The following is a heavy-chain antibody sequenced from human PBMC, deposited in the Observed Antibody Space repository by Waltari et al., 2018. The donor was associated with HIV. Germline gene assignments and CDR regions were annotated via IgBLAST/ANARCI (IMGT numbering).Heavy chain of an antibody. Sequence: VQLVASGGDLAQPGGGLRLSCVASGFTFSNYWMHWVRQVPGKRLVWVARINTDETIRTYAENVKGRFTISRDNGKNTLYLQMNSLRVEDTAVYYCVSSGLDVWGQGTTVNVSS. J-gene: IGHJ6*02. V-gene: IGHV3-74*01. CDR3: VSSGLDV. CDR1: GFTFSNYW. CDR2: INTDETIR.